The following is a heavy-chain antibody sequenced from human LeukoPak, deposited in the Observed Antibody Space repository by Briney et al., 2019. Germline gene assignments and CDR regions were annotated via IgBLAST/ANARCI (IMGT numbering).Heavy chain of an antibody. CDR2: IIPIFGTA. J-gene: IGHJ6*03. CDR1: GGTFSSYA. D-gene: IGHD6-6*01. V-gene: IGHV1-69*05. Sequence: GASVKVSCKASGGTFSSYAISWVRQAPGQGLEWMGGIIPIFGTANYAQKFQGRVTITTDESTSTPYMELSSLRSEDTAVYYCARGVAARRPYYYYYMDVWGKGTTVTVSS. CDR3: ARGVAARRPYYYYYMDV.